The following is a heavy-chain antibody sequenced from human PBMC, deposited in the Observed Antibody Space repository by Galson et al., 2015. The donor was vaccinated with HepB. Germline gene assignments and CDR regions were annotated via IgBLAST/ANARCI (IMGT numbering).Heavy chain of an antibody. CDR2: IYPGDSDT. J-gene: IGHJ3*02. V-gene: IGHV5-51*01. Sequence: QSGAEVKKPGESLKISCKGSGYRFTSYWIGWVRQMPGKGLEWMGIIYPGDSDTRYSPSFQGQVTISADKSISTAYLQWSSLKASDTAMYYCARRYYDRSRVDAFDIWGQGTMVTVSS. CDR3: ARRYYDRSRVDAFDI. D-gene: IGHD3-22*01. CDR1: GYRFTSYW.